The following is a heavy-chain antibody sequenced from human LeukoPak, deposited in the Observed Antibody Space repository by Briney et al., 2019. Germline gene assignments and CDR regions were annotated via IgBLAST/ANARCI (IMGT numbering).Heavy chain of an antibody. Sequence: SVKVSCKASGGTFSSYAISWVRQAPGQGLEWMGGIIPIFGTANYAQKFQGRVTITADESTSTAYMELSSLRSEDTAVYYCASVEGLVLPLARDYGMDVWGQGTTVTVSS. J-gene: IGHJ6*02. D-gene: IGHD2/OR15-2a*01. CDR2: IIPIFGTA. CDR3: ASVEGLVLPLARDYGMDV. CDR1: GGTFSSYA. V-gene: IGHV1-69*13.